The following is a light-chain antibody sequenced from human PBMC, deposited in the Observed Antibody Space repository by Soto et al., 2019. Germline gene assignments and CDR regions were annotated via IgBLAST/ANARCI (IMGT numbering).Light chain of an antibody. J-gene: IGKJ3*01. CDR2: DAS. V-gene: IGKV1-33*01. CDR1: QDISTY. Sequence: DIQMTQSPSSLSASVGDRVTITCQASQDISTYLNWYQQKPWKAPKLLIYDASNLETGVPSRFSRSGSGTDFTYTISSLQPGHIAIYYCQQYDNLSFGPGTKVDIK. CDR3: QQYDNLS.